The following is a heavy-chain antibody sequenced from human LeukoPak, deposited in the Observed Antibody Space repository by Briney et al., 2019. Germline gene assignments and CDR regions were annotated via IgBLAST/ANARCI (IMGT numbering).Heavy chain of an antibody. D-gene: IGHD6-13*01. Sequence: GGSLGLSCTASGFTFSSYEINWVRQAPGKGLEWISSISSSGSTRYYADSVKGRFTISRDNAWNSLDLQMNDLRPEDTALYYCATLRPRQQLVVDHWGQGTLVTVSS. V-gene: IGHV3-48*03. J-gene: IGHJ4*02. CDR3: ATLRPRQQLVVDH. CDR1: GFTFSSYE. CDR2: ISSSGSTR.